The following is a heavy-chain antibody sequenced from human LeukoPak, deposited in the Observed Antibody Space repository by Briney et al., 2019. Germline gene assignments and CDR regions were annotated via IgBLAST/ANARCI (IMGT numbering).Heavy chain of an antibody. Sequence: SVKVSCKASGGTLSSYAISWVRQAPGQGLEWMGRIIPILGIANYAQKFQGRVTITADKSTSTAYMELSSLRSEDTAVYYCARDYSGGYYDSSGSPGYWGQGTLVTVSS. D-gene: IGHD3-22*01. CDR3: ARDYSGGYYDSSGSPGY. V-gene: IGHV1-69*04. J-gene: IGHJ4*02. CDR2: IIPILGIA. CDR1: GGTLSSYA.